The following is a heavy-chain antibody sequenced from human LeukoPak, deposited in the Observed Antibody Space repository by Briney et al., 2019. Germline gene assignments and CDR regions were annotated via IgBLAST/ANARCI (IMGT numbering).Heavy chain of an antibody. J-gene: IGHJ5*02. CDR2: ISGSGGST. D-gene: IGHD5-12*01. Sequence: GGSLRLSCAASGFTFSSYAMSWVRQAPGKGLEWVSAISGSGGSTYYADSVKGRSTISRDNSKNTPYLQMNSLRVEDTAVYYCAKEGASGSERFDLWGQGTLVTASS. V-gene: IGHV3-23*01. CDR1: GFTFSSYA. CDR3: AKEGASGSERFDL.